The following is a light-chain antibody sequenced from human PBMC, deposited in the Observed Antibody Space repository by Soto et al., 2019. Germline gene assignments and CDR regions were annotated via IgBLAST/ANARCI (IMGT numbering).Light chain of an antibody. Sequence: QSALTQPPSASGSPGQSVTISCTGTSSDVGGYNYVSWYQQYPGKVPKLMVYEVNNRPSGVPDRFSGSKSGNTASLTVSGLQAEDEADYYCTSYAGGNNVFGTATKLTVL. J-gene: IGLJ1*01. V-gene: IGLV2-8*01. CDR2: EVN. CDR3: TSYAGGNNV. CDR1: SSDVGGYNY.